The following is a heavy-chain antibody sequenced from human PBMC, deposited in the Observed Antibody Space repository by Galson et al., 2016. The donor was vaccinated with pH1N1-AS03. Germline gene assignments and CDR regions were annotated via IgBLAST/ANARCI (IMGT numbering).Heavy chain of an antibody. CDR1: GGSITNYY. CDR2: IYYNGPA. V-gene: IGHV4-59*01. CDR3: TRGGTYSSSSPAYFGY. D-gene: IGHD6-6*01. Sequence: ETLSLTCTVSGGSITNYYWTWIRQPPGKGLEWIGYIYYNGPANYNPSLNSRVTIPADTSKKQFFLNLTSVTAADTAVYFCTRGGTYSSSSPAYFGYWGQGTLVTVSS. J-gene: IGHJ4*02.